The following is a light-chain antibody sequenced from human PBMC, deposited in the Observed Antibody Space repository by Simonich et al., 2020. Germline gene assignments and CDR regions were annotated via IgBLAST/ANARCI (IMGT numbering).Light chain of an antibody. CDR2: KAS. CDR3: QQYNSYSRT. Sequence: DIQMTQSPSTLSASVGDRVTLTCRASQSISSWLAWYQQKPGRATKLLIYKASSLESGVPSRFSGRGPGREFTLTISSLQPDDFATYYCQQYNSYSRTFGQGTKVEIK. CDR1: QSISSW. V-gene: IGKV1-5*03. J-gene: IGKJ1*01.